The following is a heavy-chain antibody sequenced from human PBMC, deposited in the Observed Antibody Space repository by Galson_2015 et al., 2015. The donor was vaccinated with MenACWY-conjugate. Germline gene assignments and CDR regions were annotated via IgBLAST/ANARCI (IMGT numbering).Heavy chain of an antibody. Sequence: SVKVSCKASGGSFISYGISWVRQAPGQGLEWVGGIIPVFETPEYAQKFQDRVTISADESTGTVFLELSRLRSEDTAMYYCTRYLRAAEPFDFWGQGTLVTVSS. J-gene: IGHJ4*02. CDR1: GGSFISYG. D-gene: IGHD6-13*01. CDR3: TRYLRAAEPFDF. CDR2: IIPVFETP. V-gene: IGHV1-69*13.